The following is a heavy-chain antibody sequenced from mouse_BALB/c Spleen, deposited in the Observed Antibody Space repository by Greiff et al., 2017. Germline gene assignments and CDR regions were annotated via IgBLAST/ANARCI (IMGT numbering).Heavy chain of an antibody. CDR1: GYTFTSYW. Sequence: QVQLQQSGPELVRPGASVKMSYKASGYTFTSYWMHWVKQRPGQGLEWIGMIDPSNSETRLNQKFKDKATLNVDKSSNTAYMQLSSLTSEDSAVYYCARSRGYGNYAWFAYWGQGTLVTVSA. D-gene: IGHD2-1*01. J-gene: IGHJ3*01. V-gene: IGHV1S127*01. CDR3: ARSRGYGNYAWFAY. CDR2: IDPSNSET.